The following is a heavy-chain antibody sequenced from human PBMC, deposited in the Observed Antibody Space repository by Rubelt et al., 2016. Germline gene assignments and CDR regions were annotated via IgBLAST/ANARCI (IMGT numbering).Heavy chain of an antibody. Sequence: QVQLQQWGAGLLKPSETLSLTCAVYGGSFSGYYWSWIRQPPGKGLEWIGEINHSGSTNYNPSLKSRVTISVDTSKNQFSLKLSSVTAADTAVYYFARISRDGYNRAFDYWGQGTLVTVSS. CDR2: INHSGST. D-gene: IGHD5-24*01. J-gene: IGHJ4*02. CDR1: GGSFSGYY. CDR3: ARISRDGYNRAFDY. V-gene: IGHV4-34*01.